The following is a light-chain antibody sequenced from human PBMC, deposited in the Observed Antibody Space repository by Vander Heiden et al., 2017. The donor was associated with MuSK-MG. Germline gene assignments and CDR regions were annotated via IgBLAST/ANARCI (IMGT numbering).Light chain of an antibody. J-gene: IGKJ2*01. CDR2: KAS. Sequence: DIQMTQSPSTLSASVGDRVTITCRASQSISSWLAWYQQKPGKAPKLLIYKASSLESGVPSRFSGSGSGTEFTLTISSRQPDDFATYYCQQYNSYSPYTFGQGTKLXIK. V-gene: IGKV1-5*03. CDR1: QSISSW. CDR3: QQYNSYSPYT.